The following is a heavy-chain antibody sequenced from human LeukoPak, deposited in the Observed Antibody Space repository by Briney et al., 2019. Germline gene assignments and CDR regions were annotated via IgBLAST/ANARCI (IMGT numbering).Heavy chain of an antibody. V-gene: IGHV3-23*01. D-gene: IGHD3-3*01. CDR2: IGGSGVST. CDR1: GFTFSSYA. CDR3: AIIDGVGPEDY. Sequence: PGGSLRLSCAASGFTFSSYAMSWVRQAPGKGLEWVSAIGGSGVSTFYGDSVKGRFSISRDNSKNTLYLQMNSLRAEDTAIYYCAIIDGVGPEDYWGPGTLVTVSS. J-gene: IGHJ4*02.